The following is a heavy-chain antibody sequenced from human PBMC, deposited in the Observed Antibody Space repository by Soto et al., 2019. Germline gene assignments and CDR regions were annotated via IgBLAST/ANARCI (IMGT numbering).Heavy chain of an antibody. D-gene: IGHD3-10*01. CDR1: GFTFSSYA. CDR2: ISGSGDST. V-gene: IGHV3-23*01. CDR3: TKTFFSGSGSYRGWFDP. J-gene: IGHJ5*02. Sequence: PGGSLRLSCAASGFTFSSYAMTWVRQAPGKGLEWVPTISGSGDSTYYTDSVKGRFTISRDNSKNTLYLQMNSLRAEDTAVYYCTKTFFSGSGSYRGWFDPWGQGTLVT.